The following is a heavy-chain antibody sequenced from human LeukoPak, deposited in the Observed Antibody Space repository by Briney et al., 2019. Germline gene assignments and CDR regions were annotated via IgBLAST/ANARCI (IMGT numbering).Heavy chain of an antibody. CDR2: ISGSGGST. CDR3: AKGSHHDYVWGSYRTPLFDY. V-gene: IGHV3-23*01. J-gene: IGHJ4*02. Sequence: LSGGSLRLSCAVSGFTFSSYAMSWVRQAPGKGLEWVSAISGSGGSTYYADSVKGRFTISRDNSKNTLYLQMNSLRAEDTAVYYCAKGSHHDYVWGSYRTPLFDYWGQGTLVTVSS. CDR1: GFTFSSYA. D-gene: IGHD3-16*02.